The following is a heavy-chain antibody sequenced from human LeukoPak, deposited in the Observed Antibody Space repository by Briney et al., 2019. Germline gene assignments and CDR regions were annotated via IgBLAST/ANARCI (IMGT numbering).Heavy chain of an antibody. V-gene: IGHV4-59*08. CDR2: ISYSGRT. D-gene: IGHD3-9*01. CDR1: GGFISSHY. J-gene: IGHJ3*02. Sequence: SETLSLTCTVPGGFISSHYWRWIRQPPGKGLEWIGYISYSGRTNYNPYLKSRVTISIDTSKNQFSLKLRSVTAADTAIYYCAKQGYDILTGYIGAFDIWGQGTMVTVSS. CDR3: AKQGYDILTGYIGAFDI.